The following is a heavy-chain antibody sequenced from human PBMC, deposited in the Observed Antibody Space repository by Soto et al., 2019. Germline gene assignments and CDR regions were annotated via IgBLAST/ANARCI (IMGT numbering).Heavy chain of an antibody. CDR1: GGFISSGDYY. Sequence: QVQLQESGPGLVKPSQTLSLTCTVSGGFISSGDYYWNWIRQHPGKGLEWIGYIYYSGSTYYNPSLTRRVTISVDTSKNQFSLQLSSVTAADTAVYYCARWWSGSRQGFDPWGQGTLVTVSS. CDR2: IYYSGST. D-gene: IGHD3-3*01. V-gene: IGHV4-31*03. CDR3: ARWWSGSRQGFDP. J-gene: IGHJ5*02.